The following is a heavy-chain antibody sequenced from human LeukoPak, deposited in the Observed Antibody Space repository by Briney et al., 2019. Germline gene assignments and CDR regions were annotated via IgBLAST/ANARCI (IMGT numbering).Heavy chain of an antibody. Sequence: GGSLRLSCAASGFTFSSYSMNWVRQAPGKGLEWVSSISSSSSYIYYADSVKGRYTISRDNARNSLYLQMNSLRAEDTALYYCARGRIAAAGHYYYYGMDVWGQGTTVTVSS. CDR3: ARGRIAAAGHYYYYGMDV. J-gene: IGHJ6*02. CDR2: ISSSSSYI. V-gene: IGHV3-21*01. D-gene: IGHD6-13*01. CDR1: GFTFSSYS.